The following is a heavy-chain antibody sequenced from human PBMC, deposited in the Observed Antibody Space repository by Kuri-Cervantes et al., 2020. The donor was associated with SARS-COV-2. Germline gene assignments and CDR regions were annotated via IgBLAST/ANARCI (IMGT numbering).Heavy chain of an antibody. CDR1: GFSLHTSGMC. V-gene: IGHV2-70*12. Sequence: SGPTLVKPTQTLTLTCTFSGFSLHTSGMCVSWIRQPPGKALEWLARIDWDDDKYYKTSLKNRLTISKDTSKNQVVLTMTNMGPVDTATYYCAHRDFWSGSYDYWGQGTLVTVSS. CDR3: AHRDFWSGSYDY. D-gene: IGHD3-3*01. CDR2: IDWDDDK. J-gene: IGHJ4*02.